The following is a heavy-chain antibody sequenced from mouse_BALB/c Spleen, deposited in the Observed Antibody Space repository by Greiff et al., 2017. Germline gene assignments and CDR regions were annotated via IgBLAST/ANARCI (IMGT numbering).Heavy chain of an antibody. CDR3: ASRGPKLFYAMDY. Sequence: VQLQQSGPELMKPGASVKISCKASGYSFTSYYMHWVKQSHGKSLEWIGYIDPFNGGTSYNQKFKGKATLTVDKSSSTAYMQLSSLTSEDSAVYYCASRGPKLFYAMDYWGQGTSVTVSA. CDR1: GYSFTSYY. V-gene: IGHV1-31*01. CDR2: IDPFNGGT. J-gene: IGHJ4*01.